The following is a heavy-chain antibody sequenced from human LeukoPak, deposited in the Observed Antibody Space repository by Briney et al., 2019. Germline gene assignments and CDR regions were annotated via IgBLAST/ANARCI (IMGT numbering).Heavy chain of an antibody. CDR2: ISGTSSFI. CDR1: RFTFSSYT. D-gene: IGHD2/OR15-2a*01. J-gene: IGHJ3*02. V-gene: IGHV3-21*01. CDR3: ARELSARVDI. Sequence: GGSLRLSCSASRFTFSSYTMNWVRQAPGKGLEWVSSISGTSSFIYYADSVKGRFTISRDNAKNLLYLQINSLRVEDTAVYYCARELSARVDIWGQGTMVTVSS.